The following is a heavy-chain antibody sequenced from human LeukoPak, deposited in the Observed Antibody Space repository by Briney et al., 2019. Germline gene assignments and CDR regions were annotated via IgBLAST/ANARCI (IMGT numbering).Heavy chain of an antibody. CDR2: IYYSGST. J-gene: IGHJ3*02. CDR3: ATDSSGRAFDI. D-gene: IGHD6-19*01. Sequence: PSETLSLPCTVSGGSISGYYWSWIRQPPGKGLEWIGYIYYSGSTNYNPSLKSRVTISVDTSKNQFSLKLSSVSAADTAVYYCATDSSGRAFDIWGQGTMVTVSS. CDR1: GGSISGYY. V-gene: IGHV4-59*01.